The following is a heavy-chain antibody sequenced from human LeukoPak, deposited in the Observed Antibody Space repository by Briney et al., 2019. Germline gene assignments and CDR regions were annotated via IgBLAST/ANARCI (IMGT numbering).Heavy chain of an antibody. Sequence: GGSLRLSCAASGFTVSSNYISWVRQAPGKGLEWVSLIYTNGSTYYADSVKGRFTISRDNSKNTLYLQMNSLRAEDTAVYYCARVGGSGSYRIDYWGQGTLVTVSS. CDR1: GFTVSSNY. V-gene: IGHV3-53*01. J-gene: IGHJ4*02. CDR3: ARVGGSGSYRIDY. CDR2: IYTNGST. D-gene: IGHD3-10*01.